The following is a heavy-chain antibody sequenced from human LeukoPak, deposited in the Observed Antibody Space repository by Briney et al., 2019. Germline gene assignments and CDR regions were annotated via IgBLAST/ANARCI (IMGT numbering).Heavy chain of an antibody. CDR1: GYTFSGHY. CDR3: ARGGATRRPFDI. D-gene: IGHD1-26*01. V-gene: IGHV1-2*02. Sequence: ASVKVSCQASGYTFSGHYMHWVRQAPGQGLEWMGWIHPNSGGTNYAQKFQGRVTMTRDTSISTAYMELSRLRSDDTAVYYCARGGATRRPFDIWGQGTMVTVSS. J-gene: IGHJ3*02. CDR2: IHPNSGGT.